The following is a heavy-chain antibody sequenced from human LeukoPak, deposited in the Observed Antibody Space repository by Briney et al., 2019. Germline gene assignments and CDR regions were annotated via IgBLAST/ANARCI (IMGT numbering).Heavy chain of an antibody. D-gene: IGHD1-14*01. J-gene: IGHJ6*02. CDR1: GGSFSNYY. CDR3: ARQPPQYYGMDV. Sequence: PSETLSLTCTVSGGSFSNYYWSWIRQPAGKGLEWIGRIYTSGSTNYNPSVKSRVTMSVDTSNNQFSLKLTSVTAADTAVYYCARQPPQYYGMDVWGQGTMVTVSS. V-gene: IGHV4-4*07. CDR2: IYTSGST.